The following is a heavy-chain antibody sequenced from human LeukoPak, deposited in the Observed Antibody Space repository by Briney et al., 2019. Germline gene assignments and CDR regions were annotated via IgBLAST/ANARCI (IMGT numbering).Heavy chain of an antibody. D-gene: IGHD6-19*01. CDR1: GYSFTGYY. Sequence: ASVKVSCKASGYSFTGYYMHWVRQAPGQGLEWMGWINPNSGGTNYAQNFQGRVTMTRDTSISTAYMELSRLRSDDTAVYYCARDPRSSGHWLVFDYWGQGTLVTVSS. CDR2: INPNSGGT. J-gene: IGHJ4*02. CDR3: ARDPRSSGHWLVFDY. V-gene: IGHV1-2*02.